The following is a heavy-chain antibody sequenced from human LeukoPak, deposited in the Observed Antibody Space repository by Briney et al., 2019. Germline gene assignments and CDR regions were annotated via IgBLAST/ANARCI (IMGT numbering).Heavy chain of an antibody. Sequence: ASVKVSCKASGYSFTNYAMNWVRQAPGQGLEWMGWIHPSTGNPTCAQGFTGRFVFSLDTSVSTTYLQISSLKAEDTAVYFCARAFQSLGGLSLPDYWGQGTLVTVSS. J-gene: IGHJ4*02. V-gene: IGHV7-4-1*02. CDR3: ARAFQSLGGLSLPDY. CDR1: GYSFTNYA. D-gene: IGHD3-16*02. CDR2: IHPSTGNP.